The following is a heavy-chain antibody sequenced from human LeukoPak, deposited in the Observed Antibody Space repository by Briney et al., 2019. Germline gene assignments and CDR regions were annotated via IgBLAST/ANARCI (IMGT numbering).Heavy chain of an antibody. V-gene: IGHV1-18*01. D-gene: IGHD5-24*01. CDR2: ISAYNGNT. CDR1: GYTFTSYG. CDR3: ARVEWLQPPDY. J-gene: IGHJ4*02. Sequence: ASVKVSCTASGYTFTSYGISWVRQAPGQGREWMGWISAYNGNTNYAQKLQGRVTMTTDTSTSTAYMELRSLRSDDTAVYYCARVEWLQPPDYWGQGTLVTVSS.